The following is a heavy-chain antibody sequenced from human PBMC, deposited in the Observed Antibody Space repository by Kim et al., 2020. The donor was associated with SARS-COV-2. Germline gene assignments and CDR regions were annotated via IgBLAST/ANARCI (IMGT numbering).Heavy chain of an antibody. CDR1: GFSFRSYW. D-gene: IGHD1-1*01. J-gene: IGHJ4*02. CDR3: VSTNTLDY. V-gene: IGHV3-7*05. CDR2: IKLDGSEK. Sequence: GGSLRLSCAASGFSFRSYWMSWVRQAPGKGLEWVANIKLDGSEKNYVDSVKGRFTISRDNAKNSLSLQMNSLRADDTAVYYCVSTNTLDYWGQGTLVTVS.